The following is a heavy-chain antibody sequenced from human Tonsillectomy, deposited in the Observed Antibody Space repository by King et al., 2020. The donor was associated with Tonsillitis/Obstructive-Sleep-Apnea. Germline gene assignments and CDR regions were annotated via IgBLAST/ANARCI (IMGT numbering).Heavy chain of an antibody. CDR2: ISPYNGNT. J-gene: IGHJ4*02. Sequence: QLVQSGAEVKKPGASVKVSCKASGYTFTSYAISWVRQAPGQGLEWMGWISPYNGNTNYAQKFQGSVTMTTDTSTTTAYMEWRSLRSDDTAVYYCARTNYGDHGDDYWGQGTLVTVSS. D-gene: IGHD4-17*01. V-gene: IGHV1-18*01. CDR1: GYTFTSYA. CDR3: ARTNYGDHGDDY.